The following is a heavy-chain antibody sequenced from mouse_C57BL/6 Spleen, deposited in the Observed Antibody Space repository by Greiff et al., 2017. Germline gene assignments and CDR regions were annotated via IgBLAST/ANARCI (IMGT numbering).Heavy chain of an antibody. CDR2: IYPGDGDT. V-gene: IGHV1-82*01. D-gene: IGHD3-2*02. J-gene: IGHJ4*01. Sequence: QVQLQQSGPELVKPGASVKISCKASGYAFSSSWMNWVKQRPGKGLEWIGRIYPGDGDTNYNGKFKGKATLTADKSSSTAYMQLSSLTSEDSAVYFCARGGGSSGYPYYAMDYWGQGTSVTVSS. CDR3: ARGGGSSGYPYYAMDY. CDR1: GYAFSSSW.